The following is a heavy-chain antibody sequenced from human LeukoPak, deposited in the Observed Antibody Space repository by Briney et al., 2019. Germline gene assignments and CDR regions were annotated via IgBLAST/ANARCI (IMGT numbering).Heavy chain of an antibody. D-gene: IGHD7-27*01. CDR2: ISAYNGNT. J-gene: IGHJ4*01. CDR3: RRRHYPSVWGEVSDY. CDR1: GYTFTSYG. Sequence: ASVKVSCKASGYTFTSYGISWVRQAPGQGLEWMGWISAYNGNTNYAQKLQGRVTMTTDTSTSTAYMELRSLRSDDTAVYYCRRRHYPSVWGEVSDYWGKEPLSPSPQ. V-gene: IGHV1-18*01.